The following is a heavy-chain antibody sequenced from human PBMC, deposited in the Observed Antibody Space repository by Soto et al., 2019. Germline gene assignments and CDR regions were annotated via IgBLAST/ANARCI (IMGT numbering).Heavy chain of an antibody. CDR2: INSDGSST. D-gene: IGHD3-22*01. J-gene: IGHJ4*02. V-gene: IGHV3-74*01. CDR3: AREGPYDSSGYTSDYFDY. CDR1: GFTFSSYW. Sequence: GGSLRLSCAASGFTFSSYWMHWVRQAPGKGLVWVSRINSDGSSTSYADSVKGRFTISRDNAKNTRYLQMNSLRAEDTAVYYWAREGPYDSSGYTSDYFDYWGQRTLVTVSS.